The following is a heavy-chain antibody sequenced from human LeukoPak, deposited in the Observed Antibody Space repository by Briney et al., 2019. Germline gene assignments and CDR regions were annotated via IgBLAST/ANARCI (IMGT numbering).Heavy chain of an antibody. CDR3: ARDRVSSGDGRDPDY. CDR2: INPNSGGT. V-gene: IGHV1-2*02. J-gene: IGHJ4*02. D-gene: IGHD6-19*01. Sequence: GASVKVSCKASGYTFTGYYMHWVRQAPGQGLEWMGWINPNSGGTNYAQKFQGRVTMTRDTSISTAYMELSRLRSDDTAVYYCARDRVSSGDGRDPDYWGQGTLVTVSS. CDR1: GYTFTGYY.